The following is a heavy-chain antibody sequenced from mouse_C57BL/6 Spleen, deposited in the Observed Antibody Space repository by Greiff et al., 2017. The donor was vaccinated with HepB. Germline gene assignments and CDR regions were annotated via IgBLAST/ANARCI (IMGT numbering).Heavy chain of an antibody. V-gene: IGHV1-82*01. CDR2: IYPGDGDT. J-gene: IGHJ4*01. D-gene: IGHD2-2*01. CDR1: GYAFSSSW. Sequence: VQLQQSGPELVKPGASVKISCKASGYAFSSSWMHWVKQRPGKGLEWIGRIYPGDGDTNYNGKFKGKATLTADKSSSTAYMQLSSLTSEDSAVYVCARGDYGYGEGDYAMDYWGQGTSVTVSS. CDR3: ARGDYGYGEGDYAMDY.